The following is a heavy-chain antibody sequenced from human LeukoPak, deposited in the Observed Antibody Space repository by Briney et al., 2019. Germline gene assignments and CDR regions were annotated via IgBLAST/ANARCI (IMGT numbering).Heavy chain of an antibody. CDR2: IKQDGSEK. CDR1: GFTFSSYW. Sequence: GGSLRLSCAASGFTFSSYWMSWVRQAPGRGLEWVANIKQDGSEKYYLDSVKGRFTISRDNAKHSLYLQMNSLRAEDTAVYYCARGSSSWYHSVNDYWGQGTLVTVSS. CDR3: ARGSSSWYHSVNDY. J-gene: IGHJ4*02. D-gene: IGHD6-13*01. V-gene: IGHV3-7*04.